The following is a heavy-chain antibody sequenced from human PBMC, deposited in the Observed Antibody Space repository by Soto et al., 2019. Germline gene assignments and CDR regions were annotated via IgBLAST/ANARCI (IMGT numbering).Heavy chain of an antibody. Sequence: SETLSLTCTVSGGSISSSSYYWGWIRLPPGKGMEWIGSIYYSGSTYYNPSLKSRVTISVDTSKNQFSLKLSSVTAADTAVYYCARSSSLAARPWRSLGYAFDIWDQGALVTVSS. V-gene: IGHV4-39*01. J-gene: IGHJ3*02. D-gene: IGHD6-6*01. CDR2: IYYSGST. CDR1: GGSISSSSYY. CDR3: ARSSSLAARPWRSLGYAFDI.